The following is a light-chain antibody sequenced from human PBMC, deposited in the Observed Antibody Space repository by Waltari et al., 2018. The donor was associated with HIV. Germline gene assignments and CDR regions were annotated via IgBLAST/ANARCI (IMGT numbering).Light chain of an antibody. CDR1: GSDLGGYKY. Sequence: QSALTQPASVSGSPGQSITIPCTESGSDLGGYKYVSWYQQRPGEAPKLIIYDVTARPSETNRPSGVSNRFSGFKSCNTASLIISGLRAEDEGDYYCSSYSSGSTFDYVFGAGTRVTVL. CDR3: SSYSSGSTFDYV. J-gene: IGLJ1*01. CDR2: DVTARPSET. V-gene: IGLV2-14*01.